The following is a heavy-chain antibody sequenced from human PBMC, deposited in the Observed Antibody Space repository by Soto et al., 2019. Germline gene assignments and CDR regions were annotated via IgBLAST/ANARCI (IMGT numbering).Heavy chain of an antibody. Sequence: QVQLVQSGAEVKKPGASVKVSCKASGYTFTSYGISWVRQAPGQGLEWMGWISAYNGNTNYAQKLQGRVTMTTDTYRSTADMELRSLRSDDTAVYYCARDHTSYYYDSSEIGYWGQGTLVTVSS. CDR3: ARDHTSYYYDSSEIGY. J-gene: IGHJ4*02. CDR1: GYTFTSYG. V-gene: IGHV1-18*04. D-gene: IGHD3-22*01. CDR2: ISAYNGNT.